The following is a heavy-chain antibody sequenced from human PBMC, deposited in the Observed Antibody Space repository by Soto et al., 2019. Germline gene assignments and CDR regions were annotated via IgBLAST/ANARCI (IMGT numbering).Heavy chain of an antibody. CDR1: GGSISSGGDY. J-gene: IGHJ4*02. CDR3: ARGHTSSPTPGDY. Sequence: QVQLQESGPGLVKPSQTLSLTCTVSGGSISSGGDYWSRIRQHPGKGLEWIGYIYYSGSTYYNPSLKSRVTISVDTSKNQFSLKLSSVTAADTAVYYCARGHTSSPTPGDYWGQGTLVTVSS. CDR2: IYYSGST. V-gene: IGHV4-31*03. D-gene: IGHD2-2*02.